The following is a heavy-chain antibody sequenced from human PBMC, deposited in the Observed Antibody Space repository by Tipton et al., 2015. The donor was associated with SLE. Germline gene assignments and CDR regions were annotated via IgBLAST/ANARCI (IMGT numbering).Heavy chain of an antibody. CDR2: IWYDGSNK. Sequence: SLRLSCAASGFTFSSYGMHWVRQAPGKGLEWVAVIWYDGSNKLYADSVKGRFTISRDKSKNTLYLQMNSLRAEDTAVYYCAKDGGRHFADIVTTMPLDYWGQGTLVTVSS. V-gene: IGHV3-33*03. CDR1: GFTFSSYG. D-gene: IGHD5-12*01. J-gene: IGHJ4*02. CDR3: AKDGGRHFADIVTTMPLDY.